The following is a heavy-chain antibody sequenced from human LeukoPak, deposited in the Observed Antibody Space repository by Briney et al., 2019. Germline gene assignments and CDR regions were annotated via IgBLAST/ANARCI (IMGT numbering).Heavy chain of an antibody. J-gene: IGHJ6*02. Sequence: SVKVSCKASGGTFSSYAISWVRQAPGQGLEWMGGIIPIFGTANYAQKFQGRVTITADESTSTAYMELSSLRSEDTAVYYCARAKLEHFGPHYYGMDVWGQGTTVTVSS. CDR3: ARAKLEHFGPHYYGMDV. V-gene: IGHV1-69*13. D-gene: IGHD1/OR15-1a*01. CDR2: IIPIFGTA. CDR1: GGTFSSYA.